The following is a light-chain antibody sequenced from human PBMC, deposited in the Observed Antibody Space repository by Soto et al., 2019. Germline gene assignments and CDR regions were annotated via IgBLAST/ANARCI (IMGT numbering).Light chain of an antibody. J-gene: IGKJ1*01. Sequence: AIQVTQSPSSLSASVGDRVTITCRASQGIRNDLAWYQQKPGKAPNLLIYAASTLQGGVPSRFSGSGSGTDFTLTISSLQPEDFATYYCLQDYNYPPTFVQGTKVEI. CDR1: QGIRND. CDR2: AAS. CDR3: LQDYNYPPT. V-gene: IGKV1-6*01.